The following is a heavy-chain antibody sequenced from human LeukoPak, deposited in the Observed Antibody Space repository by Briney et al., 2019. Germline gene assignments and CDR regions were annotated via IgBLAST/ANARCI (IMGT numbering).Heavy chain of an antibody. CDR3: AKGPGVYYYYGMDV. Sequence: SLRLSCAASGFTFDDYAMHWVRQAPGKGLEWVSGISWNSGSIGYADSVKGRFTISRDNAKNSLYLQINSLRAEDTALYYCAKGPGVYYYYGMDVWGQGTTVTVSS. CDR1: GFTFDDYA. J-gene: IGHJ6*02. V-gene: IGHV3-9*01. CDR2: ISWNSGSI. D-gene: IGHD3-10*01.